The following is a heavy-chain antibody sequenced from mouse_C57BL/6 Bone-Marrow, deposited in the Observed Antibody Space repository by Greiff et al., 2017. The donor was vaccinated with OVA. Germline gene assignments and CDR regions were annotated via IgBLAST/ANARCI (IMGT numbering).Heavy chain of an antibody. Sequence: QVQLQQPGAELVKPGASVKLSCKASGYTFTSYWMQWVKQRPGQGLEWIGEIDPSDSYTNYNQKFKGKATLTVDTSSSTAYMQLSSLTSEDSAVYYCARGHYYGSRSAMDYWGQGTSVTVSS. D-gene: IGHD1-1*01. CDR1: GYTFTSYW. CDR3: ARGHYYGSRSAMDY. CDR2: IDPSDSYT. J-gene: IGHJ4*01. V-gene: IGHV1-50*01.